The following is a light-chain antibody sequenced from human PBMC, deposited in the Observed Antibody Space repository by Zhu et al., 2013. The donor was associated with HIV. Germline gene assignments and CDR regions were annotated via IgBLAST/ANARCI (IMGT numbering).Light chain of an antibody. Sequence: QSVLTQPPSVSGAPGQRVTISCTGSSSNIGAGYDVHWYRQLPGTAPKLLIYGNNNRPSGVPDRFSGSKSGTSASLAISGLQSEDEADYYCAAWDDSLNGPEFGGGTKLTVL. CDR3: AAWDDSLNGPE. CDR1: SSNIGAGYD. V-gene: IGLV1-40*01. J-gene: IGLJ3*02. CDR2: GNN.